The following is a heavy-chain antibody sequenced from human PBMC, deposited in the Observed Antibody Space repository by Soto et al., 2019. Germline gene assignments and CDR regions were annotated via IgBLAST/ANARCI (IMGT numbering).Heavy chain of an antibody. CDR3: AYSGYSSGWYAGYAFDI. Sequence: ASVKVSCKASGYTFTGYYMHWVRQAPGQGLEWMGIINPSGGSTSYAQKFQGRVTMTRDTSTSTVYMELSSLRSEDTAVYYCAYSGYSSGWYAGYAFDIWGQGTMVTVSS. J-gene: IGHJ3*02. CDR1: GYTFTGYY. V-gene: IGHV1-46*03. D-gene: IGHD6-19*01. CDR2: INPSGGST.